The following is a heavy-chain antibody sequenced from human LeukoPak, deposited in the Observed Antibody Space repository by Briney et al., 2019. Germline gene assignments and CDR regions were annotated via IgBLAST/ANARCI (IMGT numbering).Heavy chain of an antibody. Sequence: GGSLRLSCAASGFTFSSYWMHWVRQAPGKGLVWVLRINSDGSSTSYADSVKGRFTISRDNAKNTLYLQMNSLRAEDTAVYYCARDRDDSGLDWGQGTLVTVSS. CDR3: ARDRDDSGLD. V-gene: IGHV3-74*01. J-gene: IGHJ4*02. CDR2: INSDGSST. D-gene: IGHD5-12*01. CDR1: GFTFSSYW.